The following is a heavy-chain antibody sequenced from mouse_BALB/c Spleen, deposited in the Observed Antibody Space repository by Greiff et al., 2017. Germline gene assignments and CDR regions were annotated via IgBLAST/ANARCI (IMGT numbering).Heavy chain of an antibody. D-gene: IGHD2-3*01. Sequence: QVQLQQSGAELVRPGASVTLSCKASGYTFTDYEMHWVKQTPVHGLEWIGAIDPETGGTAYNQKFKGKATLTADKSSSTAYMELRSLTSEDSAVYYCARWGLLRGNFDYWGQGTTLTVSS. V-gene: IGHV1-15*01. CDR1: GYTFTDYE. J-gene: IGHJ2*01. CDR2: IDPETGGT. CDR3: ARWGLLRGNFDY.